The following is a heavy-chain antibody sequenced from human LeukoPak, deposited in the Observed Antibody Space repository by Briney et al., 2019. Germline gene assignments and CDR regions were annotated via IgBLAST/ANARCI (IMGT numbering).Heavy chain of an antibody. CDR3: AKVTSGTYGEIDY. D-gene: IGHD3-10*01. CDR2: ISWNSGSI. J-gene: IGHJ4*02. Sequence: GGSLRLSCSVSGFTFDDYGMSWVRQVPGKGLEWVSGISWNSGSIGYADSVKGRFTISRDNAKNSLYLQMNSLRAEDTALYYCAKVTSGTYGEIDYWGQGTLVTVSS. CDR1: GFTFDDYG. V-gene: IGHV3-9*01.